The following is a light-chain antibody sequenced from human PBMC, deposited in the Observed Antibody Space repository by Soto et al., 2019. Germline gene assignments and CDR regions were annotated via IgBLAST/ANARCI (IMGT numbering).Light chain of an antibody. CDR2: GNS. CDR1: SSNIGAGYD. V-gene: IGLV1-40*01. Sequence: QPVLTQPPSMSGAPGQRVTISCTGSSSNIGAGYDVHWYQQLPGTAPKLLIQGNSNRPSGVPDRFSGSKSGTSASLAITGLQAEDEADYYCQSYDSSLSGWVFGGGTKLTVL. CDR3: QSYDSSLSGWV. J-gene: IGLJ3*02.